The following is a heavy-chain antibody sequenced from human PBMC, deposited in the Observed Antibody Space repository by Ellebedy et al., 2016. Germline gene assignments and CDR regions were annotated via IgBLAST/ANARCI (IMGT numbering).Heavy chain of an antibody. V-gene: IGHV3-33*01. J-gene: IGHJ4*02. D-gene: IGHD2-8*02. CDR3: ARDKNTGYIDY. Sequence: GESLKISCAASGFTFSRSGMHWVRQAPGKGLEWVAIIWLDGSKEYYADSVKGRFNISRDNSKNTLYMQMNSLRAEDTAVYYCARDKNTGYIDYWGQGALVTVSS. CDR2: IWLDGSKE. CDR1: GFTFSRSG.